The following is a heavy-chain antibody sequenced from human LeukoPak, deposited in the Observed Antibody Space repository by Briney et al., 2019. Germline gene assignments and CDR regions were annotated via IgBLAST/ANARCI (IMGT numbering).Heavy chain of an antibody. Sequence: PSETLSLTCTVSGASISSYYWSWIRQPPGKGLEWIGYISNHGSANYNPSLNSPVTISVGTSKNQFFLELSSVTAADTAVYYCARDWLDYGSGIPRLAFDPWGQGTLVTVSS. J-gene: IGHJ5*02. CDR1: GASISSYY. CDR2: ISNHGSA. D-gene: IGHD3-10*01. CDR3: ARDWLDYGSGIPRLAFDP. V-gene: IGHV4-59*01.